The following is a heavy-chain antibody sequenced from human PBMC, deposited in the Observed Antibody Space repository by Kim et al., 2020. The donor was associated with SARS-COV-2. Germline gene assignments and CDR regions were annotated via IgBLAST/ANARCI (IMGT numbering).Heavy chain of an antibody. V-gene: IGHV4-39*01. CDR3: ASLGYSSSWYDY. Sequence: YYTPSLKSRVTISVDPSKNQFSLKLSSVTAADTAVYYCASLGYSSSWYDYWGQGSLVTVSS. J-gene: IGHJ4*02. D-gene: IGHD6-13*01.